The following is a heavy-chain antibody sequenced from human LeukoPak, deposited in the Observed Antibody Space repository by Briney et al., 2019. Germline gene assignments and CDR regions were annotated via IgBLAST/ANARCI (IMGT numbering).Heavy chain of an antibody. J-gene: IGHJ4*02. CDR2: INPNSGGT. Sequence: ASVKVSCKASGYTFRGYYMQWVRQAPGQGLEWMGWINPNSGGTNYAQKFQGRVTMTKDTSISTAYRELSRLRSDDTAVYYCAREYYYESSGSFDYWGQGTLVTVSS. CDR3: AREYYYESSGSFDY. CDR1: GYTFRGYY. V-gene: IGHV1-2*02. D-gene: IGHD3-22*01.